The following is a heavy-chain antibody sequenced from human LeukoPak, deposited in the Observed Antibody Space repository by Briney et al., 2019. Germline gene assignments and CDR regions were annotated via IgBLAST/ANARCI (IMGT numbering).Heavy chain of an antibody. CDR1: GGSISSYY. V-gene: IGHV4-59*06. J-gene: IGHJ4*02. D-gene: IGHD3-9*01. Sequence: SGPTLVKPSETLSLTCTVSGGSISSYYWSWIRQPPGKGLEWIGYIYYSGSTYYNPSLKSRVTISVDTSKNQFSLKLSSVTAADTAVYYCARGPIFFDYWGQGTLVTVSS. CDR2: IYYSGST. CDR3: ARGPIFFDY.